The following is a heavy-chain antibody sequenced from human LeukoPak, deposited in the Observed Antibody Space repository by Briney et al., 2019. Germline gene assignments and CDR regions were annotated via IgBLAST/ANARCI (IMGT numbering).Heavy chain of an antibody. CDR3: ARRADSSGYYYAHFDY. CDR2: IYPGDSDT. Sequence: RRGESLKISCKGSGYSFTSYWIGWVRQMPGKGLEWMGIIYPGDSDTRYSPSFQGQVTISADKSISTAYLQWSSLKASDTAMYCCARRADSSGYYYAHFDYWGQGTLVTVSS. D-gene: IGHD3-22*01. J-gene: IGHJ4*02. CDR1: GYSFTSYW. V-gene: IGHV5-51*01.